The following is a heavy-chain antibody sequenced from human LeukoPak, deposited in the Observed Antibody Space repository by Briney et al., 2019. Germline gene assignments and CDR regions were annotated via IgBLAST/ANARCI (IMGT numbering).Heavy chain of an antibody. CDR1: GFAVNSYY. Sequence: GESLRLSCAASGFAVNSYYMSWVRQAPGKGLEWVSGVFRDGSTSHADSVKGRFTISRDNSRNTVYLQMNSLRAEDTAVYYCATETWKDWGQGTLVTVSS. V-gene: IGHV3-53*01. CDR2: VFRDGST. CDR3: ATETWKD. D-gene: IGHD1-1*01. J-gene: IGHJ4*02.